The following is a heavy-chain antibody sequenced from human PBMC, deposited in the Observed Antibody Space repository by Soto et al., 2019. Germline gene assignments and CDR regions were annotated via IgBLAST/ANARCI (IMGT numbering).Heavy chain of an antibody. D-gene: IGHD3-9*01. Sequence: QITLKESGPTLVKPTQTLTLTCTFSGFSLSTHTVGVAWTRQPPGKALEWLALIYWDEDKRYSPSLKSRLTITKDTSTKQVVLTMTNIDPVDTAKYYCAHIVPFDYRGYNFEFWGQGILVTVSS. CDR3: AHIVPFDYRGYNFEF. CDR1: GFSLSTHTVG. V-gene: IGHV2-5*02. CDR2: IYWDEDK. J-gene: IGHJ4*02.